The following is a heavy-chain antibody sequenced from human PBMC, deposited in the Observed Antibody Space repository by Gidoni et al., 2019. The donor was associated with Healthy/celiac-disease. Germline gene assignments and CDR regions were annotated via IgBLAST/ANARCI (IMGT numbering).Heavy chain of an antibody. J-gene: IGHJ4*01. CDR1: GFTFDDYG. D-gene: IGHD3-10*01. CDR2: INWDGGST. CDR3: ARGGYGSGSYFPFDY. Sequence: EVQLEESGGGVERPGGSLRLACAAPGFTFDDYGMSWVRQAPGKGLVLVSGINWDGGSTGYADSVMCRFTISRDHAKNSLYLQMSSLRAADTALYHCARGGYGSGSYFPFDYWGHGTLVTVSS. V-gene: IGHV3-20*01.